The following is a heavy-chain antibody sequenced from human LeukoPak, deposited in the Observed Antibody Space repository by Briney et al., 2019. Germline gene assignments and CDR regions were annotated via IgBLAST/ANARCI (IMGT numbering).Heavy chain of an antibody. CDR3: ARVGSKYYYDSSGYYPGYFDY. V-gene: IGHV3-30*03. J-gene: IGHJ4*02. Sequence: GGSLILSCAASGFTFISYGMHWVRQAPGKGLEWVAVISYDGSNKYYADSVKGRFTISRDNSKNTLYLQMNSLRAEDTAVYYCARVGSKYYYDSSGYYPGYFDYWGQGTLVTVSS. D-gene: IGHD3-22*01. CDR2: ISYDGSNK. CDR1: GFTFISYG.